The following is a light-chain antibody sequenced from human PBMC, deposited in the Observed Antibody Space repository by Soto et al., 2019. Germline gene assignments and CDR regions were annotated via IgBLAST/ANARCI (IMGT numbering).Light chain of an antibody. V-gene: IGKV3-20*01. Sequence: EIVLTQSPGTLSLSPGERATLSCRASQSVSSSYLAWYQQKPGQAPRLLIYGASSRATGIPDRFSGSGSGADFTLTISRLEPEDFAVYYCQQYCSSRTFGQGTKVDTK. J-gene: IGKJ1*01. CDR3: QQYCSSRT. CDR2: GAS. CDR1: QSVSSSY.